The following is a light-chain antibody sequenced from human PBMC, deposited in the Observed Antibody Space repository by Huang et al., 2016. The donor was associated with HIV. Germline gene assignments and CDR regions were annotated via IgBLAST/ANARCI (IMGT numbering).Light chain of an antibody. V-gene: IGKV1-27*01. CDR2: AAS. J-gene: IGKJ1*01. Sequence: DIQMTQSPASLSASPGARVSLTCRANQDIGDFLAWFQQRPGKVPRLLIYAASVLQSGVPSRFSGRGSGTDFTLTITNFQAEDVATYYCQRYDSAPRAFGPGTKVDLK. CDR1: QDIGDF. CDR3: QRYDSAPRA.